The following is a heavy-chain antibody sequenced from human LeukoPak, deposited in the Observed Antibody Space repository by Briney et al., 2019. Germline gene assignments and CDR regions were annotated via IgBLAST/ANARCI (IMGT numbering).Heavy chain of an antibody. V-gene: IGHV1-18*01. CDR2: ISAHNDNT. J-gene: IGHJ4*02. CDR3: AGDGPRYCSGGICYSDH. CDR1: GYTFTRNG. D-gene: IGHD2-15*01. Sequence: ASVEVSCKASGYTFTRNGITWVRQAPGQGLEWVGWISAHNDNTKYAQKLQGRVTMTTETSTNTAYMELRSLTSDDTAVYYCAGDGPRYCSGGICYSDHWGQGTLVTVSS.